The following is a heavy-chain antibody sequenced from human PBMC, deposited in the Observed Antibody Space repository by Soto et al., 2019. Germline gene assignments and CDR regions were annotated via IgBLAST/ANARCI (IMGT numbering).Heavy chain of an antibody. J-gene: IGHJ4*02. D-gene: IGHD6-19*01. Sequence: EVQLVESGGDLVQPGGSLRLSCAASGFTFSTYWMTWFRQAPGKGLEWVANINQDGSEKYYMDSVKGRFTISRDNAKNSLSLQMKSLRADDTAVYYCGSSGWRDQNDYCGQGTLVTVSS. V-gene: IGHV3-7*05. CDR2: INQDGSEK. CDR1: GFTFSTYW. CDR3: GSSGWRDQNDY.